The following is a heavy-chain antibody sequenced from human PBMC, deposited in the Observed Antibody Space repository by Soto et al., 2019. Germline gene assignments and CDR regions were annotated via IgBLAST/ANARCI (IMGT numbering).Heavy chain of an antibody. V-gene: IGHV2-70*13. CDR2: IDWADDK. J-gene: IGHJ4*02. CDR1: GFSLNTGGIC. Sequence: SGPTLVNPTETLTLTCTFSGFSLNTGGICVSWIRQPPGKALEWLGLIDWADDKDYRTSLKTRLTISKDSSKNQVVLTMTNMDPVDKATYYCQRRLSVDASSGFDFWGKGILVTAS. D-gene: IGHD3-10*01. CDR3: QRRLSVDASSGFDF.